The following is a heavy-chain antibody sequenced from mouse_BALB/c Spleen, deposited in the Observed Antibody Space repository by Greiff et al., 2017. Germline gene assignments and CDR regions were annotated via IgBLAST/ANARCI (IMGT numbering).Heavy chain of an antibody. V-gene: IGHV5-17*02. CDR2: ISSGSSTI. J-gene: IGHJ1*01. D-gene: IGHD2-3*01. Sequence: EVQVVESGGGLVQPGGSRKLSCAASGFTFSSFGMHWVRQAPEKGLEWVAYISSGSSTIYYADTVKGRFTISRDNPKNTLFLQMTSLRSEDTAMYYCARFGGYYPYWYFDVWGAGTTVTVSS. CDR3: ARFGGYYPYWYFDV. CDR1: GFTFSSFG.